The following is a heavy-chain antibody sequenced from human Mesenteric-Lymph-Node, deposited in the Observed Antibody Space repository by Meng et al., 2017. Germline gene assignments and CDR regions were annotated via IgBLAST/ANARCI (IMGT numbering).Heavy chain of an antibody. Sequence: QFHLVQSWAEGKMPGVAVKVPCETSCYTFISYGITWVRQAPGQGHEWMGWINTYNGLTDYAQNRQDRVTLTTDTSTSTAYMELRSLRSDDTAVYYCATGRYYFSGGNYWGQATLVTVSS. J-gene: IGHJ4*01. CDR1: CYTFISYG. V-gene: IGHV1-18*01. D-gene: IGHD3-10*01. CDR2: INTYNGLT. CDR3: ATGRYYFSGGNY.